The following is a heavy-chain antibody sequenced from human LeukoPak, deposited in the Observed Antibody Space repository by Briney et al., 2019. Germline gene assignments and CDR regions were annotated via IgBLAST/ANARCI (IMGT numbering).Heavy chain of an antibody. Sequence: ASVKVSCKASGYTFTSYDINWVRQATGQGLEWMGWMNPNSGNTGYAQKFQGRVTMTRNTSISTAYMELSSLRSDDTAVYYCARERSTMVRGVMNYWGQGTLVTVSS. CDR3: ARERSTMVRGVMNY. J-gene: IGHJ4*02. V-gene: IGHV1-8*01. CDR2: MNPNSGNT. D-gene: IGHD3-10*01. CDR1: GYTFTSYD.